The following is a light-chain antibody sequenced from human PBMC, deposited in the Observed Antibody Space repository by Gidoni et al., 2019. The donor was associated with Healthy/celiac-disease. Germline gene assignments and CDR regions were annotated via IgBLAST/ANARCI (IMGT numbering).Light chain of an antibody. V-gene: IGKV3-11*01. CDR1: QSVSSY. CDR3: QQRSNWPRVT. J-gene: IGKJ3*01. Sequence: EIVLTQSPATLSLSPVERATLSCRASQSVSSYLAWYQQKPGQAPRLLIYDASNRATGIPARFSGSGSGTDVTLTISSLEPEDFAVYYCQQRSNWPRVTFGPGTKVDIK. CDR2: DAS.